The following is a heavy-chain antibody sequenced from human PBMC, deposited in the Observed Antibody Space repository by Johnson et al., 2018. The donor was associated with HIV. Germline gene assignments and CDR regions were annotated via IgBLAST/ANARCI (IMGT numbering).Heavy chain of an antibody. CDR3: ARAVRIGVGGTVLGASDI. CDR1: GFMLNSHG. Sequence: VQLVESGGGLVQPGRSLRLSCAASGFMLNSHGMHLVRQVSKKGLEWVAGISWNSDTIGYADSVKGRFTISRDNAKNSLYLQMNSLRVEDTALYYCARAVRIGVGGTVLGASDIWGQGTMVTVSS. D-gene: IGHD6-13*01. J-gene: IGHJ3*02. CDR2: ISWNSDTI. V-gene: IGHV3-9*01.